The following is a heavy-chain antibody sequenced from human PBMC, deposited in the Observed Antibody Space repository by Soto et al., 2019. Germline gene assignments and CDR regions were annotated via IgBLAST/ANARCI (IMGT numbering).Heavy chain of an antibody. CDR1: GYTFTSYD. CDR3: AGEIAAAGALDY. D-gene: IGHD6-13*01. V-gene: IGHV1-18*01. J-gene: IGHJ4*02. CDR2: FDPGHGDT. Sequence: ASVKVSCKASGYTFTSYDINWVRQATGQGLEWMGGFDPGHGDTIYAQKFQGRVTMTTDTSTSTAYMELRSLRFDDTAVYYCAGEIAAAGALDYWGQGTLVTVSS.